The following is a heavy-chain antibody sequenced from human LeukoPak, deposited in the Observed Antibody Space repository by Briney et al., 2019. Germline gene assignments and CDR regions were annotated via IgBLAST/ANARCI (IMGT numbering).Heavy chain of an antibody. CDR3: AKAPYYDFWSGYSYY. D-gene: IGHD3-3*01. V-gene: IGHV3-23*01. CDR1: GFTFSSYA. Sequence: GGSLRLSCAASGFTFSSYAMSWVRQAPGKGLEWVSAISGSGGSTYYADSVKGRFTISRDNSKNTLYLQMNSLRAEDTAVYYCAKAPYYDFWSGYSYYWGQGTLVTVSS. J-gene: IGHJ4*02. CDR2: ISGSGGST.